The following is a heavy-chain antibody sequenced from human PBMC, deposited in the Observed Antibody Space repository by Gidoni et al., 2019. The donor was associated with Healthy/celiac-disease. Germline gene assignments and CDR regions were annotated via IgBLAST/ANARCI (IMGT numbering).Heavy chain of an antibody. CDR2: IKKDGSEK. CDR3: ARVGRKTAAAARGAFDI. J-gene: IGHJ3*02. Sequence: EVQLVESGGGLVQPGGSLRLSCAASVFTFSSYWMGWVRQAPGKGREWVANIKKDGSEKYYVDSVKGRFTISRDNAKNSLYLQMNSLRAEDTAVYYCARVGRKTAAAARGAFDIWGQGTMVTVSS. V-gene: IGHV3-7*03. D-gene: IGHD6-13*01. CDR1: VFTFSSYW.